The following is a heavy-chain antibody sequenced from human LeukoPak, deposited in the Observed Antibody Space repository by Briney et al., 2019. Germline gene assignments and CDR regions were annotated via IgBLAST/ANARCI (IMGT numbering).Heavy chain of an antibody. J-gene: IGHJ4*02. V-gene: IGHV4-4*09. D-gene: IGHD3-22*01. Sequence: PSETLSLTCTVSGDSISSYYWSWIRQPPGKGLEWIGYIYTSGTTNYNPSLKSRVTISVDTPKNQFSLKLSSVGAADTAVYYWASGSSGYYWMNYWGQGTLVTVSS. CDR2: IYTSGTT. CDR3: ASGSSGYYWMNY. CDR1: GDSISSYY.